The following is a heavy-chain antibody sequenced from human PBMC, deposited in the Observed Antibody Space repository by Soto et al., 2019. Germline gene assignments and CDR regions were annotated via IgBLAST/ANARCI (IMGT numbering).Heavy chain of an antibody. Sequence: GGSLRLSCAASGFTFSNFGMHRVRQAPGKGLEWVAVISYDGSNKYYADSVKGRFTISRDNSKNTLYLQMNSLRAEDTAVYYCAKGEMATINGFDYWGQGTLVTVSS. CDR3: AKGEMATINGFDY. D-gene: IGHD5-12*01. V-gene: IGHV3-30*18. CDR1: GFTFSNFG. J-gene: IGHJ4*02. CDR2: ISYDGSNK.